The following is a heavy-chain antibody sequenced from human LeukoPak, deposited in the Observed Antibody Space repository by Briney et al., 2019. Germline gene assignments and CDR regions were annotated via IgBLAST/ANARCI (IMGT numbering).Heavy chain of an antibody. D-gene: IGHD3-22*01. Sequence: GRSLRLSCAASGFTFSSYGMHWVRQAPGKGLEWVAVIWYDGSNKYYADSVNGRFTISRDNSKNTLYLQMNSLRAEDTAVYYCASGYYDSSGYYYRGYFDYWGQGTLVTVSS. V-gene: IGHV3-33*01. CDR1: GFTFSSYG. CDR3: ASGYYDSSGYYYRGYFDY. CDR2: IWYDGSNK. J-gene: IGHJ4*02.